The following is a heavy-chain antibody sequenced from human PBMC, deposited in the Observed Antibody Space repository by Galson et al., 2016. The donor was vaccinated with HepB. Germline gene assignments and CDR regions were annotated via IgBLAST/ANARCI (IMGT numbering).Heavy chain of an antibody. Sequence: SLRLSCAASGFTFSSYGMHWVRQAPGKGLEWVAVIWYDGGKKYYADSVKGRFAISRDNSKNTLYLQMNSLKTEDTATYYCSTWGFTLGIDHWGRGIQVTVSS. J-gene: IGHJ4*02. CDR2: IWYDGGKK. CDR1: GFTFSSYG. D-gene: IGHD3-16*01. CDR3: STWGFTLGIDH. V-gene: IGHV3-33*01.